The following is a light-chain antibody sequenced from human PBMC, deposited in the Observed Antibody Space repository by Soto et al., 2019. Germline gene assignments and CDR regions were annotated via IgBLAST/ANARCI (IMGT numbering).Light chain of an antibody. CDR1: QSLMPSDGNTY. Sequence: DVVMTQSPLSLPVTLGQPASISCRSSQSLMPSDGNTYLNWFQQRPGQSPRRLIYEVSDRDSGVPDRCSGSGSGADFTLKISRVEAEDRGVYYCMQGTHWPWTFGQGTEVEIK. CDR2: EVS. V-gene: IGKV2-30*02. J-gene: IGKJ1*01. CDR3: MQGTHWPWT.